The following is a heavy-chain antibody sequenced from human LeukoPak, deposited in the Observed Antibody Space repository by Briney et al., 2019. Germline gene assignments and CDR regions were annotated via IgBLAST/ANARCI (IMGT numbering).Heavy chain of an antibody. CDR2: IYYSGST. Sequence: SETLSLTCTVSGGSISCSSYYWGWIRQPPGKGLEWIGSIYYSGSTYYNPSLKSRVTISVDTSKNQFSLKLSSVTAADTAVYYCARCYYGSGSYYNFIDYWGRGTLVTVSS. CDR3: ARCYYGSGSYYNFIDY. V-gene: IGHV4-39*01. CDR1: GGSISCSSYY. D-gene: IGHD3-10*01. J-gene: IGHJ4*02.